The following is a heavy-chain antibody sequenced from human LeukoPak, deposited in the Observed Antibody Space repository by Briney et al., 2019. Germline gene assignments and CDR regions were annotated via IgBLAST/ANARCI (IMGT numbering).Heavy chain of an antibody. CDR3: AKRPSWVDP. V-gene: IGHV3-23*01. CDR2: ISGSGGNT. CDR1: GFTFSSYA. Sequence: QPGGSLRLSCAASGFTFSSYAMSWVRPAPGKGLEWVSSISGSGGNTYYADAVKGRFTISRDNSMSTLYLQLNSLRAEDTAVYYCAKRPSWVDPWGQGTLVTVSS. J-gene: IGHJ5*02.